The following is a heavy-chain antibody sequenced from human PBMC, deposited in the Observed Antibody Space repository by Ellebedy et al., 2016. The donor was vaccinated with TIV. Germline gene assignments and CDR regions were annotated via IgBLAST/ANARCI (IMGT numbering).Heavy chain of an antibody. CDR2: IHRYSSEK. J-gene: IGHJ4*02. CDR1: GFTFSSYW. Sequence: PGGSLRLSCAASGFTFSSYWMTWVRKVPGKGLEWVATIHRYSSEKYYVDSVKGRFTFSRDNAENSLYLQMNSLGVEDTAVYYCARFWIVVGANILDHWGQGTLVTVSS. V-gene: IGHV3-7*01. D-gene: IGHD1-26*01. CDR3: ARFWIVVGANILDH.